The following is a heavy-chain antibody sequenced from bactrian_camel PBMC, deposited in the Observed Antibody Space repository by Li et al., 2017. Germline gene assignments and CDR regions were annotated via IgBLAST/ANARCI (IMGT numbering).Heavy chain of an antibody. V-gene: IGHV3S1*01. D-gene: IGHD1*01. CDR2: INSIGMLT. CDR1: KDIFSTYC. CDR3: AADPRRCLTLRDEYAT. Sequence: HVQLVESGGGSVQAGGSLRLSCKMPKDIFSTYCMGWFRQGPGKEREAVAEINSIGMLTKYSDSVKGRFTISRDNAKSTLYLEMNSLISEDTAMYFCAADPRRCLTLRDEYATWGQGTQVTVS. J-gene: IGHJ4*01.